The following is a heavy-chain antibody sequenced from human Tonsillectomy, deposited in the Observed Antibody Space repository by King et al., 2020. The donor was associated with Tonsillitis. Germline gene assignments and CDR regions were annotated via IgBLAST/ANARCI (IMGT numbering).Heavy chain of an antibody. CDR2: IDYIGKT. CDR1: GGSISGGEYY. J-gene: IGHJ5*02. CDR3: GKYEGGVFDP. Sequence: VQLQESGPGLVKPSQTLSLTCTVSGGSISGGEYYWSWIRQHPGKGREWIGDIDYIGKTYYNPSLKCRLTISLDTSMNQFSLKLSSVTAADTAVYYCGKYEGGVFDPWGQGTLVTVSS. D-gene: IGHD2-15*01. V-gene: IGHV4-31*02.